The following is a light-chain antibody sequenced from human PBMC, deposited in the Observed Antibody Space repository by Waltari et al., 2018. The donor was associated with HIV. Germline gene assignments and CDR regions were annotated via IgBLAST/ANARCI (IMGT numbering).Light chain of an antibody. J-gene: IGLJ1*01. Sequence: NFMLTQPHSVSESPGKTVTISCARSSGNIASNHVQWYQQRPGSAPTPLIYEDTQRPTGVPDRFSGSIDSSSNSASLTIYELKTEDEADYYCQSYDSTNPCVFGTGTRVTVL. CDR3: QSYDSTNPCV. V-gene: IGLV6-57*03. CDR2: EDT. CDR1: SGNIASNH.